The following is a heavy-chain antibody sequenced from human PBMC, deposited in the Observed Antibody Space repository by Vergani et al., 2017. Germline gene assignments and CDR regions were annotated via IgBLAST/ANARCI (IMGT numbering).Heavy chain of an antibody. V-gene: IGHV3-11*04. Sequence: QVQLVESGGGLVKPGGSLRLSCAASVFTFSDYYMSCIRQAPGKGLVWVSYISSSGSTIYYADSVKGRFTISRDNAKNSLYLQMNSLRAEDTAVYYCARDRGDWRYSRYFYNYYMDVWGKGTTVTVSS. D-gene: IGHD2-8*02. CDR2: ISSSGSTI. CDR1: VFTFSDYY. CDR3: ARDRGDWRYSRYFYNYYMDV. J-gene: IGHJ6*03.